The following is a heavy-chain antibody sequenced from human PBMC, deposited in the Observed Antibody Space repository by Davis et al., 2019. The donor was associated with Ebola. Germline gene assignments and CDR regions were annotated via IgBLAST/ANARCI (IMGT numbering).Heavy chain of an antibody. V-gene: IGHV4-39*07. Sequence: PSETLSLTCTVSGGSISSSSYYWGWIRQPPGKGLEWIGSIYYSGSTYYNPSLKSRVTISVDTSKNQFSLKLSSVTAADTAVYYCARGPTYYDFWSGYYYYYGMDVWGQGTTVTVSS. CDR2: IYYSGST. CDR1: GGSISSSSYY. CDR3: ARGPTYYDFWSGYYYYYGMDV. D-gene: IGHD3-3*01. J-gene: IGHJ6*02.